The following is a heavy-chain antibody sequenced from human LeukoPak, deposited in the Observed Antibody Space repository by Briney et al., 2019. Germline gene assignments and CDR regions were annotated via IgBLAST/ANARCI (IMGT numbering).Heavy chain of an antibody. D-gene: IGHD3-10*01. J-gene: IGHJ3*02. CDR2: NSGSGGST. Sequence: GGSLRLSCAASGFTFSSYAMSWVRQAPGKGLEWVSANSGSGGSTYYADSVKGRFTISRDNSKNTLYLQMNSLRAEDTAVYYCAKDRGVRGFYDAFDIWGQGTMVTVSS. CDR1: GFTFSSYA. V-gene: IGHV3-23*01. CDR3: AKDRGVRGFYDAFDI.